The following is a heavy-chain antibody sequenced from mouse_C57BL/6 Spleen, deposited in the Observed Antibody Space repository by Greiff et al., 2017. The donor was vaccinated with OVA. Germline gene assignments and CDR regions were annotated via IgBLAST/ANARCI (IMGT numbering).Heavy chain of an antibody. CDR1: GFTFSDYY. CDR2: ISNGGGST. D-gene: IGHD2-2*01. CDR3: ARQGYAFDY. V-gene: IGHV5-12*01. Sequence: EVKVEESGGGLVQPGGSLKLSCAASGFTFSDYYMYWVRQTPEKRLEWVAYISNGGGSTYYPDTVKGRFTISRDNAKNTLYLQMSRLKSEDTAMYYCARQGYAFDYWGQGTTLTVSS. J-gene: IGHJ2*01.